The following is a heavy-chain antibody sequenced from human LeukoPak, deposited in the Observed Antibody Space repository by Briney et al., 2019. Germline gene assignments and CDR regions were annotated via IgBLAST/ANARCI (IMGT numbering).Heavy chain of an antibody. Sequence: PGGSLRLSCAASAFSLNAYNMNWVRQAPGKGLEWVSAISGSGGSTYYADSVKGRFTISRDNSKNTLYLQMNSLRAEDTAVYYCAKADRAVAAGYYFDYWGQGTLVTVSS. CDR2: ISGSGGST. CDR3: AKADRAVAAGYYFDY. V-gene: IGHV3-23*01. J-gene: IGHJ4*02. D-gene: IGHD6-19*01. CDR1: AFSLNAYN.